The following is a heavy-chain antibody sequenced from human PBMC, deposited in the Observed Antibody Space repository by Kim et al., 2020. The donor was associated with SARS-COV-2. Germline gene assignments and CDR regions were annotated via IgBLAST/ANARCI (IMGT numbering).Heavy chain of an antibody. CDR3: AKAGDYGDYAGLYYFDY. CDR2: ISGSGGST. CDR1: GFTFSSYA. D-gene: IGHD4-17*01. V-gene: IGHV3-23*01. Sequence: GGSLRLSCAASGFTFSSYAMSWVRQAPGKGLEWVSAISGSGGSTYYADSVKGRFTISRDNSKNTLYLQMNSLRAEDTAVYYCAKAGDYGDYAGLYYFDYWGQGTLVTVSS. J-gene: IGHJ4*02.